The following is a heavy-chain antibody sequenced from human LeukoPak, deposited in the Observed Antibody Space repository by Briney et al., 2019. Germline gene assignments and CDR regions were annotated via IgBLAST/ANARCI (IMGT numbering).Heavy chain of an antibody. Sequence: GGSLRLSCAASGFTFSSYEMNWVRQAPGKGLEWVSYISSSGSTIYYADSVKGRFTISRDNAKNSLYLQMNSLRAEDTAVYYCARAYYGSGSYYNGISLVDYWGQGTLVTVSS. CDR3: ARAYYGSGSYYNGISLVDY. V-gene: IGHV3-48*03. D-gene: IGHD3-10*01. CDR2: ISSSGSTI. CDR1: GFTFSSYE. J-gene: IGHJ4*02.